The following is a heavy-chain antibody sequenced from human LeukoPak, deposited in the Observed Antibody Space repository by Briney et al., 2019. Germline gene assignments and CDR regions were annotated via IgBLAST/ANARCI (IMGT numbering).Heavy chain of an antibody. CDR3: VRGKEGIAAARLLYYFDY. J-gene: IGHJ4*02. V-gene: IGHV4-34*01. CDR2: INHSGST. CDR1: GGSLSGYY. D-gene: IGHD6-13*01. Sequence: PSETLSLTCAVYGGSLSGYYWSWIRQPPGKGLEWIGEINHSGSTNYNPSLKSRVTIPVDTSKNQFSLKLSSVTAADTAVYYCVRGKEGIAAARLLYYFDYWGQGTLVTVSP.